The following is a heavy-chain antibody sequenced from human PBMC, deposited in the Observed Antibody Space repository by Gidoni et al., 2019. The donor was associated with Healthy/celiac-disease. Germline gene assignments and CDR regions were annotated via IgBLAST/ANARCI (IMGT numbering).Heavy chain of an antibody. D-gene: IGHD6-13*01. CDR3: ARAYSSPIRAYYYMDV. CDR1: GGSFRCSY. Sequence: QVQLQPWGAGLLQPSETLSLPCAVYGGSFRCSYWSWIRQPPGKGLEWIGEINHSGSTNYNPSLKSRVTISVDTSKNQFSLKLSSVTAADTAVYYCARAYSSPIRAYYYMDVWGKGTTVTVSS. J-gene: IGHJ6*03. V-gene: IGHV4-34*01. CDR2: INHSGST.